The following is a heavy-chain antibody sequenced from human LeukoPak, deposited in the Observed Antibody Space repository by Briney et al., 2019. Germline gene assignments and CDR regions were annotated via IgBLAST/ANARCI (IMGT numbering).Heavy chain of an antibody. Sequence: SETLSLTCTISGGSISSSSYYWGWISQPPGKGLEGIGSIHYSGSTNYNPSLKSRVTISVDTSKNQFSLKLSSVTAADTAVYYCARGYSSGGSCYSYYYYNYMDVWGKGTTVTVSS. CDR1: GGSISSSSYY. CDR2: IHYSGST. J-gene: IGHJ6*03. V-gene: IGHV4-39*07. CDR3: ARGYSSGGSCYSYYYYNYMDV. D-gene: IGHD2-15*01.